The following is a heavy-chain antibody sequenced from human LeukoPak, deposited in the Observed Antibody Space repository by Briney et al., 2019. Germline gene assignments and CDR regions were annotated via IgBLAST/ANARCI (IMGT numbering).Heavy chain of an antibody. CDR2: ISTSGSTI. CDR3: ARPHSPYQYYFDY. V-gene: IGHV3-11*01. D-gene: IGHD2-2*01. J-gene: IGHJ4*02. Sequence: KPGGSLRLSCAGSGFTFSDSYMTWIRQAPGEGLEWVSYISTSGSTIGYADSVKGRFTISRDNAKNSLYLQMSSLRAEDTAVYFCARPHSPYQYYFDYWGQGTLVTVSS. CDR1: GFTFSDSY.